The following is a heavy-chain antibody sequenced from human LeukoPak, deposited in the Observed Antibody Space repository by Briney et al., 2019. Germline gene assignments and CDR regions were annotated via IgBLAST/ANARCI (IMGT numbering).Heavy chain of an antibody. CDR2: ITYDGSNK. J-gene: IGHJ4*01. CDR3: ARDPSSGYYYYFDY. D-gene: IGHD3-22*01. V-gene: IGHV3-30-3*01. Sequence: GGSLRLSCAASGFTFSSYAMHWVRQGPGKWLEWVAVITYDGSNKYYADSVKGRFTISRDNSKNTLYLQMNSLRAEDTAVYYCARDPSSGYYYYFDYWGQEPWSPSPQ. CDR1: GFTFSSYA.